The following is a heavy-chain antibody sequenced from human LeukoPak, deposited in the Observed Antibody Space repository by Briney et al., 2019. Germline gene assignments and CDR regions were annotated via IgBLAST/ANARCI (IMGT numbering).Heavy chain of an antibody. Sequence: SETLSLTCAVYGGSFSGYYWSWIRQPPGKGLEWIGEINHSGSTNYNLSLKSRVTISVDTSKNQFSLKLSSVTAADTAVYYCASILTTVTTPIDYWGQGTLVTVSS. D-gene: IGHD4-17*01. CDR3: ASILTTVTTPIDY. J-gene: IGHJ4*02. CDR1: GGSFSGYY. V-gene: IGHV4-34*01. CDR2: INHSGST.